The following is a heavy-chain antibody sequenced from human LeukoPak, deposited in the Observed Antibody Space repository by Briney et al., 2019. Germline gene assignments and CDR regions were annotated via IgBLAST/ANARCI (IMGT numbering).Heavy chain of an antibody. D-gene: IGHD2-2*01. V-gene: IGHV1-18*01. CDR3: ARDGGYCSSTSCYGSSVGWNYYYYGMDV. J-gene: IGHJ6*02. CDR2: ISAYNGNT. Sequence: GASVKVSCKASGYTFTSYGISWVRQAPGQGLEWMGWISAYNGNTNYAQKLQGRVTMTTDTSTSTAYMELRSLRSDDTAVYYCARDGGYCSSTSCYGSSVGWNYYYYGMDVWGQGTTVTVSS. CDR1: GYTFTSYG.